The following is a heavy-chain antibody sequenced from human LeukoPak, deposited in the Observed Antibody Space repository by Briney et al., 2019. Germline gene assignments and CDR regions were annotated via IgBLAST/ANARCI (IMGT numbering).Heavy chain of an antibody. Sequence: GASVKVSCKASGYTFTGYYMHWVRQAPGQGLEWMGWINPNSGGTNYAQKFQGWVTMTRDTSISTAYMELSRLRSDDTAVYYCARGHCSSTSCYGVTPFDYWGQGTLVTVSS. CDR1: GYTFTGYY. D-gene: IGHD2-2*01. CDR2: INPNSGGT. CDR3: ARGHCSSTSCYGVTPFDY. V-gene: IGHV1-2*04. J-gene: IGHJ4*02.